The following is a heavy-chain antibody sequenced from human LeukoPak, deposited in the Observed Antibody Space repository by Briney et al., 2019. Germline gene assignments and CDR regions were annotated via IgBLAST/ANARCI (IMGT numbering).Heavy chain of an antibody. CDR3: ARGRARGVAAPFDY. J-gene: IGHJ4*02. CDR2: ISSSSSYT. V-gene: IGHV3-11*05. CDR1: AFTFSDYY. D-gene: IGHD3-10*01. Sequence: GGSLRLSCAASAFTFSDYYMSWIRQAPGKGLEWVSYISSSSSYTNYADSVKGRFTISRDNAKNSLYLQMNSLRPDDTAVYYCARGRARGVAAPFDYWGQGTLVTVSS.